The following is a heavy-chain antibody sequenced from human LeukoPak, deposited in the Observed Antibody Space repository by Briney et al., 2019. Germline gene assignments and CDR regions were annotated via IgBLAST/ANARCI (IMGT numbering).Heavy chain of an antibody. Sequence: PSETLSLTCTVSGGSISSYYWSWIRQPPGKGLEWIGYIYYSGSTNYNPSLKSRVTISVDTSKNQFSLKLSSVTAADTAVYYCARSIFGVVKGDNWFDPWGQGTLVTVSS. J-gene: IGHJ5*02. V-gene: IGHV4-59*01. D-gene: IGHD3-3*01. CDR3: ARSIFGVVKGDNWFDP. CDR2: IYYSGST. CDR1: GGSISSYY.